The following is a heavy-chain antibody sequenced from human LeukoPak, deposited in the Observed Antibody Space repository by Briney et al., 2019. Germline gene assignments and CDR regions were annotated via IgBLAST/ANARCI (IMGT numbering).Heavy chain of an antibody. CDR3: TRAPYYGSGSYGIRYYYYYYMDV. D-gene: IGHD3-10*01. CDR1: GFTFSSYA. J-gene: IGHJ6*03. V-gene: IGHV3-49*04. Sequence: GGSLRLSCAASGFTFSSYAMSWVRQAPGKGLEWVGFIRSKAYGGTTEYAASVKGRFTISRDDSKSIAYLQMNSLKTEDTAVYYCTRAPYYGSGSYGIRYYYYYYMDVWGKGTTVTVSS. CDR2: IRSKAYGGTT.